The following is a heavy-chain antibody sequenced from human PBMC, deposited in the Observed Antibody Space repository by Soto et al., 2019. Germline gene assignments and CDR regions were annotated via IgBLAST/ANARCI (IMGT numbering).Heavy chain of an antibody. CDR2: INSNSGAT. J-gene: IGHJ3*02. D-gene: IGHD3-16*01. CDR1: GYSFAGIY. Sequence: GASVKVSCKASGYSFAGIYIHWMRQAPGQGLEWVGSINSNSGATTYAQKFQDSVAMTRDTSVSTAYMDLNRLTSDDTAIYYCAIIMTHSDSFDIWGQGTMVTVSS. CDR3: AIIMTHSDSFDI. V-gene: IGHV1-2*04.